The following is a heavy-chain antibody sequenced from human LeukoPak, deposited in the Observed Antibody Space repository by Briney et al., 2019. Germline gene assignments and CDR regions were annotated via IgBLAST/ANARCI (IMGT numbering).Heavy chain of an antibody. CDR1: GGSVTSGSYY. Sequence: SETLSLTCTVSGGSVTSGSYYWSWIRQPPGRGLEWIGYLYDSGSTNYNPSLKSRVTASLDTSKNQFSLNLSSVTAADTAVYYCAREGAYCGGDCYFDYWGQGTLVTVSS. CDR3: AREGAYCGGDCYFDY. J-gene: IGHJ4*02. V-gene: IGHV4-61*01. CDR2: LYDSGST. D-gene: IGHD2-21*01.